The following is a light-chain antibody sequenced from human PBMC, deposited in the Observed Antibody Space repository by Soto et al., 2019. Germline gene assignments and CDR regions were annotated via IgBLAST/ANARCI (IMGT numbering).Light chain of an antibody. CDR2: SDN. V-gene: IGLV1-44*01. CDR3: AAWDDSLNGGV. Sequence: QSVLTQPPSASGTPGQRVTISCSGSSSNIGTYSVSWYQQFPGTAPRLLIYSDNQRPSGVPDRFSASKSGASASLAISGLQSEDEADLYCAAWDDSLNGGVFGTGTKVTVL. J-gene: IGLJ1*01. CDR1: SSNIGTYS.